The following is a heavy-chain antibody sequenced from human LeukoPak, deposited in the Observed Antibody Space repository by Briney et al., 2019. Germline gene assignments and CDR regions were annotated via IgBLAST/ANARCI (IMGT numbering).Heavy chain of an antibody. CDR1: GYTFIAYY. Sequence: ASVKVSCKASGYTFIAYYMHWVRQAPGQGLEWMGWINLNSGDTSYAQKFQGRVTMTRDTSISTAYMELNRLRSDDTAVYYCARGGLAAYFDYWGQGTLDTVSS. CDR2: INLNSGDT. D-gene: IGHD6-13*01. CDR3: ARGGLAAYFDY. J-gene: IGHJ4*02. V-gene: IGHV1-2*02.